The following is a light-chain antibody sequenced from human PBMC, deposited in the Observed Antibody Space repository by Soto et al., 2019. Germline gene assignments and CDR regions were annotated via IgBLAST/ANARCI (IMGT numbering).Light chain of an antibody. V-gene: IGLV2-14*01. Sequence: QSALTQPASVSGSPGQSITISCTGTSSDVGGYNYVSWYQQHPGKAPKLMIYDVSNRPSGVSYRFSGSKSGNTASLTISGLQAEDEADYYCSSYRPSSTYAFGTGTKLTVL. CDR2: DVS. CDR3: SSYRPSSTYA. J-gene: IGLJ1*01. CDR1: SSDVGGYNY.